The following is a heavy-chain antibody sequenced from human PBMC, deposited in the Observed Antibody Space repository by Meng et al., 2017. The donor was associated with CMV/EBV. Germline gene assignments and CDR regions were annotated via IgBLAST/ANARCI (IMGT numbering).Heavy chain of an antibody. Sequence: GESLKISCAASGFTFSDYYMSWIRQAPGKGLEWVSYISSSGSTIYYADSVKGRFTISRDNAKNSLYLQMNSLRAEATAVYYCARGSHSSSWLNWGQGTLVTVSS. J-gene: IGHJ4*02. V-gene: IGHV3-11*01. CDR3: ARGSHSSSWLN. CDR2: ISSSGSTI. D-gene: IGHD6-13*01. CDR1: GFTFSDYY.